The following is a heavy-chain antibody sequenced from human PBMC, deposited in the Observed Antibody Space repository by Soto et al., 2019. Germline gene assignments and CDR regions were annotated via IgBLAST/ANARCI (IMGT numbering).Heavy chain of an antibody. CDR1: GYKFINYA. D-gene: IGHD4-17*01. V-gene: IGHV1-18*01. J-gene: IGHJ4*02. Sequence: QFQLVQSETEVKKPGASVKVSCKTSGYKFINYAISWARQAPGQGLEWMGWISPYSGNKKYAQKFQGRVTLTTDTSTSTAYMELKSLRSDDTAIYYCARVYVATVTTGGDYWGQGTLVTVPS. CDR3: ARVYVATVTTGGDY. CDR2: ISPYSGNK.